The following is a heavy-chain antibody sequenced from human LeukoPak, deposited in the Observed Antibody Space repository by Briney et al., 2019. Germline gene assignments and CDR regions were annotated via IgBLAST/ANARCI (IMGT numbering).Heavy chain of an antibody. Sequence: GGSLRLSCAASGFTFSSYEMNWVRQAPGKGLEWVSYISSSGSTIYYADSVKGRFTISRDNAKNSLYLQMNSLRAEDTAVYYCARIDILTGFHPFDYWGQGTLVTVSS. CDR2: ISSSGSTI. D-gene: IGHD3-9*01. J-gene: IGHJ4*02. CDR1: GFTFSSYE. CDR3: ARIDILTGFHPFDY. V-gene: IGHV3-48*03.